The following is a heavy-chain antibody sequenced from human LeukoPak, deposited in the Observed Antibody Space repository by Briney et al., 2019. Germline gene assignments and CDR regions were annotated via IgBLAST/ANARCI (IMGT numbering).Heavy chain of an antibody. Sequence: PGRSLRLSCAASGFTFSSYGMHWVRQAPGKGLEWVAVISYDGSNKYYADSVKGRFTISRDNSKSTLYLQMNSLRAEDTAVYYCAKDLHYGFDYWGQGTLVTVSS. J-gene: IGHJ4*02. CDR3: AKDLHYGFDY. V-gene: IGHV3-30*18. CDR2: ISYDGSNK. D-gene: IGHD4-17*01. CDR1: GFTFSSYG.